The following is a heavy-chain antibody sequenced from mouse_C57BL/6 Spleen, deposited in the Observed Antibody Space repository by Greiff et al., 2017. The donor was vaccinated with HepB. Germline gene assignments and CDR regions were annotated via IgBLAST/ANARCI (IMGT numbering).Heavy chain of an antibody. V-gene: IGHV1-15*01. CDR3: ARYYYGSYWYFDV. CDR2: IDPETGGT. Sequence: QVQLQQSGAELVRPGASVTLSCKASGYTFTDYEMHWVKQTPVHGLEWIGAIDPETGGTAYNQKFKGKAILTADKSSSTAYMELRSLTSEDSAVYYCARYYYGSYWYFDVWGTGTTVTVSS. J-gene: IGHJ1*03. CDR1: GYTFTDYE. D-gene: IGHD1-1*01.